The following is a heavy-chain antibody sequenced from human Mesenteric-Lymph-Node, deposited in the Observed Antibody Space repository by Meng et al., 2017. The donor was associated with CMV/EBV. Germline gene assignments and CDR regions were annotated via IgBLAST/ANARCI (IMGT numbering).Heavy chain of an antibody. J-gene: IGHJ4*02. Sequence: GGSLRLSCAASGIALISYGMHWVRQAPGKGLEWVAFIRPDGSDERYVESVKGRFTISRDNSKNTLYLQMNSLRDEDTAMYYCANSEASSDSWRGWGRGTLVTVSS. CDR3: ANSEASSDSWRG. CDR1: GIALISYG. V-gene: IGHV3-30*02. D-gene: IGHD3/OR15-3a*01. CDR2: IRPDGSDE.